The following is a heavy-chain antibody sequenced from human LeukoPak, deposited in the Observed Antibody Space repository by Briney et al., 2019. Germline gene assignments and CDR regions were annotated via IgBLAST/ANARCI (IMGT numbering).Heavy chain of an antibody. CDR3: ARSWYYYETGGYYFDY. D-gene: IGHD3-10*01. Sequence: GGSLRLSCAASGFTVSGNYMSWVRQAPGKGLEWVAPILSGGSTAYSDSVKGRFTISRDNSKNTFSLQMTSLRAEDTALYYCARSWYYYETGGYYFDYWGQGTLVTVSS. CDR2: ILSGGST. V-gene: IGHV3-66*01. J-gene: IGHJ4*02. CDR1: GFTVSGNY.